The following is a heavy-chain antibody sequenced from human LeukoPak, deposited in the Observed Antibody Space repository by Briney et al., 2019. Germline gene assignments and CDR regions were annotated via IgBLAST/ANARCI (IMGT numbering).Heavy chain of an antibody. CDR3: ARGGYDILTGYYPFGYYYYYMDV. CDR1: GYTFTSYD. V-gene: IGHV1-8*01. J-gene: IGHJ6*03. Sequence: ASVKVSCKASGYTFTSYDINWVRQATGQGLEWMGWMNPNSGNTGYAQKFQGRVTMTRNTSISTAYMELSSLRSEDTAVYYCARGGYDILTGYYPFGYYYYYMDVWGKGTTVTVSS. CDR2: MNPNSGNT. D-gene: IGHD3-9*01.